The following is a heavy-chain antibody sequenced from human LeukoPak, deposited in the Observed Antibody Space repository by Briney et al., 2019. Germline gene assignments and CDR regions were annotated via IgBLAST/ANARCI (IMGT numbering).Heavy chain of an antibody. CDR2: ISAYNGNT. D-gene: IGHD2-15*01. Sequence: ASVKVSCKASGYTFTSYGISWVRQAPGQGLEWMGWISAYNGNTNYAQKLQGRVTMTTDTSTSTAYMELRSLRSDDTAVYYCARDLKLTHYYYYYIDVWGKGTTVTVSS. V-gene: IGHV1-18*01. CDR3: ARDLKLTHYYYYYIDV. J-gene: IGHJ6*03. CDR1: GYTFTSYG.